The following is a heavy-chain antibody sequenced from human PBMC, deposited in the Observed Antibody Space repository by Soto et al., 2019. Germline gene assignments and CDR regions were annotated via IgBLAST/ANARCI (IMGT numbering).Heavy chain of an antibody. CDR1: GGSFSGYY. V-gene: IGHV4-34*01. D-gene: IGHD5-12*01. CDR3: ARGSRWLQSGFDY. Sequence: SETLSLTCAVYGGSFSGYYWSWIRQPPGKGLEWIGEINHSGSTNYNPSLKSRVTISVDTSKNQFSLKLSSVTAADTAVYYCARGSRWLQSGFDYWGQGTLVTVSS. J-gene: IGHJ4*02. CDR2: INHSGST.